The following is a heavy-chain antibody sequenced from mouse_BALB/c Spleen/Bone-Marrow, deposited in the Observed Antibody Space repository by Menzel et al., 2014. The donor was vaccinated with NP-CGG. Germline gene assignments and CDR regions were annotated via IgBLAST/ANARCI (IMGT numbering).Heavy chain of an antibody. J-gene: IGHJ4*01. V-gene: IGHV1-69*02. CDR3: TRPGYFYGSGPYAMDY. Sequence: QVQLQQPGAELVRPGASVKLSCKASGYTFTSYWINWVKQRPGQGLEWIGSIYPSDSYTNYNQKFKDKATLTVDKSSSTAYMQLSSPTSEDSAVYYCTRPGYFYGSGPYAMDYWGQGTSVTVSS. CDR1: GYTFTSYW. CDR2: IYPSDSYT. D-gene: IGHD1-1*01.